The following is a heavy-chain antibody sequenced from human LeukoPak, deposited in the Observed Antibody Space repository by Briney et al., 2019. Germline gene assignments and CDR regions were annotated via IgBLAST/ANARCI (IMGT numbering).Heavy chain of an antibody. D-gene: IGHD6-19*01. CDR2: ISSSGSTI. CDR1: GFTFRSYE. CDR3: ARSVAAFFDY. Sequence: GGSLRLSCAASGFTFRSYEMNWVRQAPGKGLEWVSYISSSGSTIYYADSVKGRFTISRNNAKNSLSLQMNSLRAEDTAVYYCARSVAAFFDYWGQGTLVTVSS. J-gene: IGHJ4*02. V-gene: IGHV3-48*03.